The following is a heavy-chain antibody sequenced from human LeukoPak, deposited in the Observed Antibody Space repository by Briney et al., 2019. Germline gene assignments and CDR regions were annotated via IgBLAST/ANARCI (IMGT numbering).Heavy chain of an antibody. V-gene: IGHV3-7*01. J-gene: IGHJ4*02. Sequence: GGSLRLSCAASGFTFSTSWMSWIRQAPGRGLEWVAHMKGDGSQKYYVDSVRGRFTISSDNAKKSLYLQMNSLRDEDTAVYFCVTWHYSGTSWGQGTLVTVSS. D-gene: IGHD3-10*01. CDR1: GFTFSTSW. CDR2: MKGDGSQK. CDR3: VTWHYSGTS.